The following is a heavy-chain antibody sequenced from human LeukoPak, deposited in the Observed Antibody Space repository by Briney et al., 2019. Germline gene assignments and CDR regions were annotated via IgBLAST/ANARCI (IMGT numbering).Heavy chain of an antibody. CDR2: IYYRGST. D-gene: IGHD5-12*01. V-gene: IGHV4-39*01. Sequence: SETLSLTCTVSGDSISNSNYYWGWIRQPPGKGLEWIGSIYYRGSTYYNSSLKSRVTIYVDTSKNQFSLKLSSVTAADTAVYYCARRLGFRIDYWGQGTLVTVSS. J-gene: IGHJ4*02. CDR3: ARRLGFRIDY. CDR1: GDSISNSNYY.